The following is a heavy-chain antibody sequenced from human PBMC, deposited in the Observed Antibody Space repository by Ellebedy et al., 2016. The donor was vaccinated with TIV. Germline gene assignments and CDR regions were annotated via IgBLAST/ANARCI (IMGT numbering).Heavy chain of an antibody. D-gene: IGHD6-25*01. J-gene: IGHJ6*02. CDR1: GFTFSSYG. Sequence: GGSLRLXXASSGFTFSSYGMHWVRQAPGKGLEWVAVIWYDGSNKYYADSVKGRFTISRDNSKNTLYLQMNSLRAEDTAVYYCASPGGVDYYYGMDVWGQGTTVTVSS. CDR2: IWYDGSNK. V-gene: IGHV3-33*08. CDR3: ASPGGVDYYYGMDV.